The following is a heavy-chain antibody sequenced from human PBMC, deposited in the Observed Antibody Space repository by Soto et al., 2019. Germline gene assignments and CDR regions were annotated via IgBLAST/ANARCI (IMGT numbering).Heavy chain of an antibody. CDR3: TTDRDDCTNGVCPFDY. D-gene: IGHD2-8*01. V-gene: IGHV3-15*01. CDR2: IKSKTDGRKT. Sequence: GGSLRLSCAASGFTFSNAWMSWVRQAPGKGLEWVGRIKSKTDGRKTDYAAPVKSRFTISRDDSKNTLYLQMNRLKTEDTAVYYCTTDRDDCTNGVCPFDYWGQGTLVTVSS. CDR1: GFTFSNAW. J-gene: IGHJ4*02.